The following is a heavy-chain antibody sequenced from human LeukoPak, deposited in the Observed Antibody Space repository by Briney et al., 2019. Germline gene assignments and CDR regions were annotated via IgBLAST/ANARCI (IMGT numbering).Heavy chain of an antibody. D-gene: IGHD6-19*01. Sequence: GGSPRLSCAASGFTFSSYAMSWVRQAPGKGLEWVSDISGSGASTYYADSVKGRFTISRDNSKNTLYLQMNSLRAEDTAVYYCAKDAGGSGWNWFDPWGQGTLVTVSS. CDR2: ISGSGAST. V-gene: IGHV3-23*01. J-gene: IGHJ5*02. CDR3: AKDAGGSGWNWFDP. CDR1: GFTFSSYA.